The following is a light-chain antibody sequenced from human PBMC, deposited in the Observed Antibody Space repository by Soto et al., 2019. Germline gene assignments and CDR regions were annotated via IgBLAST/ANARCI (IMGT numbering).Light chain of an antibody. CDR2: SAS. J-gene: IGKJ5*01. CDR1: QGISRS. V-gene: IGKV1D-12*01. Sequence: DIQMTQSPGSVSASVGERVTITCQASQGISRSLAWYQQKPGKAPKLLIYSASSLQSGVPSRFSGSGFGTDFTLTTSSLQPEDFATYYCQQADTFPITFGQGTRLEI. CDR3: QQADTFPIT.